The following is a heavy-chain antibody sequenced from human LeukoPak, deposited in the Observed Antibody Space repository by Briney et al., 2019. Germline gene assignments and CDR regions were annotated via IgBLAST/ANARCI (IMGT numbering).Heavy chain of an antibody. D-gene: IGHD6-13*01. J-gene: IGHJ4*02. Sequence: ASVKVSCKASGYTFTGYYMHWVRQAPGQGLEWMGWINPSSGGTNYAQKFQGWVTMTRDTSISTAYMELSRLRSDDTAVYYCARGTQLVPFDYWGQGTLVTVSS. CDR2: INPSSGGT. CDR1: GYTFTGYY. CDR3: ARGTQLVPFDY. V-gene: IGHV1-2*04.